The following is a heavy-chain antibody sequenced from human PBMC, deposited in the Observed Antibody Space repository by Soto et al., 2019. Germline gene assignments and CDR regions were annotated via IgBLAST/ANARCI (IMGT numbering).Heavy chain of an antibody. Sequence: QVQLQESGPGLVKPSQTLSLTCDVSGASVTRAGSYWGWIRQRPGQGLEWIGYIYFDGTTYYNPSLKSRVIISSDTSRNQFSLSLSFLAAADTAVYCCATRTTVTTFVYWGQGTLVTVSS. CDR2: IYFDGTT. V-gene: IGHV4-31*11. CDR3: ATRTTVTTFVY. CDR1: GASVTRAGSY. D-gene: IGHD4-17*01. J-gene: IGHJ4*02.